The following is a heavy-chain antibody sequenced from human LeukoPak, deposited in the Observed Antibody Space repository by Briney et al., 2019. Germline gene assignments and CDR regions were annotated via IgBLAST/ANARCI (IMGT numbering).Heavy chain of an antibody. CDR3: ASLSYLAAAGAFDI. D-gene: IGHD6-13*01. J-gene: IGHJ3*02. V-gene: IGHV4-59*01. CDR1: GGSISSYY. CDR2: IYYSGST. Sequence: PSETLSLTCTVSGGSISSYYWSWIRQPPGKGLEWIGHIYYSGSTNYNPSLKSRVTISVDTSKNQFSLKLSSVTAADTAVYYCASLSYLAAAGAFDIWGQGTMVTVSP.